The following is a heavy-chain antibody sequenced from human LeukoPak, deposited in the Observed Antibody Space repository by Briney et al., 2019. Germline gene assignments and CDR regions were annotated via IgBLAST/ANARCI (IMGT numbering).Heavy chain of an antibody. Sequence: PSETLSLTCTVSGASISNPDYYWGWIRQPPGKGLEWIGSVDYSGGTYYNPSLNGRVTIAVDTSSDHVSLNLNSVTAADTAVYYCARRSNKGPYSYITNDYWGQGTLVTVSS. D-gene: IGHD5-18*01. J-gene: IGHJ4*02. CDR2: VDYSGGT. CDR3: ARRSNKGPYSYITNDY. CDR1: GASISNPDYY. V-gene: IGHV4-39*01.